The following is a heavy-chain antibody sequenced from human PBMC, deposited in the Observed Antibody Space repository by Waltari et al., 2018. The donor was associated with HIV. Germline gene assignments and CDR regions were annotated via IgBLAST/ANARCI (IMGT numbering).Heavy chain of an antibody. Sequence: QVHLVESGGGVVQPGRSLRLPCSASGFTFSSFAMHWVRQSPGKGLEWVALISEDGSAKYYADSVKGRFTISRDNSKNTLYLQMKNLGTDDTAVFFCARDSTSMVSYFDYWGRGILVTVSS. D-gene: IGHD5-18*01. CDR1: GFTFSSFA. J-gene: IGHJ4*02. CDR2: ISEDGSAK. V-gene: IGHV3-30-3*01. CDR3: ARDSTSMVSYFDY.